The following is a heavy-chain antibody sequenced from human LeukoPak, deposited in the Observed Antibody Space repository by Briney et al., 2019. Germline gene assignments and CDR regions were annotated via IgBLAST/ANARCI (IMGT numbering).Heavy chain of an antibody. CDR1: VLSVSSNF. V-gene: IGHV3-66*04. CDR3: ARRDAGGTYSFDY. J-gene: IGHJ4*02. Sequence: GGSLRLACPVAVLSVSSNFMSWVRQAPGKGPEWVSVIYTSGITYYADSVRGRFTISRDNSKNTLYLHMDSLTAEDTAVYYCARRDAGGTYSFDYGGQGTLVTVSS. D-gene: IGHD1-26*01. CDR2: IYTSGIT.